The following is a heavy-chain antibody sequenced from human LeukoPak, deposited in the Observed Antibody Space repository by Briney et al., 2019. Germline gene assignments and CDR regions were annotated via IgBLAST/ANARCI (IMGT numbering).Heavy chain of an antibody. CDR2: IYYSGST. CDR1: GGSIRSSSYY. CDR3: ARHGYSTSRDPEKGNWLDP. D-gene: IGHD6-13*01. Sequence: SETLSLTCTVSGGSIRSSSYYWGWIRQPPGKGLKWIGSIYYSGSTYYNPSLKSRVTISVDTSNNQFSLKMSSVTAADTAVYYCARHGYSTSRDPEKGNWLDPWGQGTLVTVSS. J-gene: IGHJ5*02. V-gene: IGHV4-39*01.